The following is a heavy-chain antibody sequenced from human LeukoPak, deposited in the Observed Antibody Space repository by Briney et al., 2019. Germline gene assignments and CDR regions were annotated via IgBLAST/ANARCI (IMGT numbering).Heavy chain of an antibody. Sequence: GGSLRLSCAASGFTFSSYAMSWVRQAPGKGLEWVSAISGSGGSTYYADSVKGRFTISRDNSKNTLYLQMNSLRAEDTAVYYCAKADGYSYGSQADYWGQGTLVTVSS. V-gene: IGHV3-23*01. CDR2: ISGSGGST. D-gene: IGHD5-18*01. CDR3: AKADGYSYGSQADY. CDR1: GFTFSSYA. J-gene: IGHJ4*02.